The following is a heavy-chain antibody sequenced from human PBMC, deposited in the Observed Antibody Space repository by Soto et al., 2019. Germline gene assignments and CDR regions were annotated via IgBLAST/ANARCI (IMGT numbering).Heavy chain of an antibody. CDR2: MNPGSGNT. Sequence: QAQLVQSGAEVKKPGASVKVSCRASRYPFTSYDINWLRQAAGQGLEWMGWMNPGSGNTGYSQKFQGRVTLTSNTSIDTAYMELSSLRSDDTAVYFCARHYILDSWGQGTLITVSS. CDR1: RYPFTSYD. V-gene: IGHV1-8*01. D-gene: IGHD3-10*01. CDR3: ARHYILDS. J-gene: IGHJ4*02.